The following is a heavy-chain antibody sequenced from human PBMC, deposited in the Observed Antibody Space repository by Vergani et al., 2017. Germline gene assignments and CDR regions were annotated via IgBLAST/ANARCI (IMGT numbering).Heavy chain of an antibody. D-gene: IGHD3-16*02. V-gene: IGHV3-23*01. J-gene: IGHJ5*02. CDR1: GFTFSSYA. CDR2: ISGSGGST. CDR3: ARGDYDYIWGSYRGNWFDP. Sequence: EVQLLESGGGLVQPGGSLRLSCAASGFTFSSYAMSWVRQAPGKGLEWVSAISGSGGSTYYADSVKGRFTISRDNSKNTLYLQMNSLRAEDTAVYYCARGDYDYIWGSYRGNWFDPWGQGTLVTVSS.